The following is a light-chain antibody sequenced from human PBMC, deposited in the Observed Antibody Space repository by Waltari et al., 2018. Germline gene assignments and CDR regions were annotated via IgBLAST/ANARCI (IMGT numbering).Light chain of an antibody. Sequence: QSVLTQPPSASGTPGQRVTITCSGSSSNIGSNTVTWYQQPPVTAPKLRNYSKNQRPSGVPGRFSGSKSGTSAPLAIGGLQSEDEADYYCAAWDDSLNGLYVFGTGTKVTVL. J-gene: IGLJ1*01. CDR3: AAWDDSLNGLYV. V-gene: IGLV1-44*01. CDR2: SKN. CDR1: SSNIGSNT.